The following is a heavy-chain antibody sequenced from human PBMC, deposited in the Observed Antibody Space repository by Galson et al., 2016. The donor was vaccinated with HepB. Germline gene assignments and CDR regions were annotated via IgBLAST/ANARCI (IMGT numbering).Heavy chain of an antibody. V-gene: IGHV5-51*01. Sequence: QSGAEVKKPGESLKISCKGTGYNFSNYCIGWVRQMPGKGLEWMGIIYPSDSHTRYSPPFQGQVTMSADMSINTAYLQWSSLEASDTAMYYCARRWESQHFWSRYDVDAEGYYFDQWGQGTLVTVSS. CDR3: ARRWESQHFWSRYDVDAEGYYFDQ. CDR2: IYPSDSHT. CDR1: GYNFSNYC. D-gene: IGHD3-3*02. J-gene: IGHJ4*02.